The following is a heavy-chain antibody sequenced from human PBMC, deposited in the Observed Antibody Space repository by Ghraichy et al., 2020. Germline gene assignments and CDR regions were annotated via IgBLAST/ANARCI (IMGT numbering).Heavy chain of an antibody. J-gene: IGHJ4*02. V-gene: IGHV3-30-3*01. CDR1: GFTFSSYA. CDR2: ISYDGSNK. CDR3: ARVGKIKAAVAGTIDY. D-gene: IGHD6-19*01. Sequence: GESLNISCAASGFTFSSYAMHWVRQAPGKGLEWVAVISYDGSNKYYADSVKGRFTISRDNSKNTLYLQMNSLRAEDTAVYYCARVGKIKAAVAGTIDYWGQGTLVTVSS.